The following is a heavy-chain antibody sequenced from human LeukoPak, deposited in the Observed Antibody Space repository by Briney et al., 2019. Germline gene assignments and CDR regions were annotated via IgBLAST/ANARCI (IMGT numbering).Heavy chain of an antibody. CDR3: AKDSGATAAFDY. CDR2: ISGSGGSP. J-gene: IGHJ4*02. V-gene: IGHV3-23*01. Sequence: PGRSPRLSCAASGFTFSSYAMSWVRQAPGKGLEWVSAISGSGGSPYYADSVKGRFTISRDNSKNTLYLQMNSLRAEDTAVYYCAKDSGATAAFDYWGQGTLVTVSS. D-gene: IGHD5-12*01. CDR1: GFTFSSYA.